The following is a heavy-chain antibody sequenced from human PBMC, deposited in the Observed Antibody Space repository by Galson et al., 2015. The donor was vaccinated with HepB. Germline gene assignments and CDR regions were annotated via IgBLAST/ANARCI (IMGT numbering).Heavy chain of an antibody. Sequence: SVKVSCKASGYTFTTYTMHWVRQAPGQRLEWMGWINAGNGNTKYSQKFQGRVTITRDTSASTAYMELSSLRSEDTAVYYCARAGRRSWLDPWGQGTLVTVSS. J-gene: IGHJ5*02. CDR3: ARAGRRSWLDP. CDR1: GYTFTTYT. V-gene: IGHV1-3*01. D-gene: IGHD1-26*01. CDR2: INAGNGNT.